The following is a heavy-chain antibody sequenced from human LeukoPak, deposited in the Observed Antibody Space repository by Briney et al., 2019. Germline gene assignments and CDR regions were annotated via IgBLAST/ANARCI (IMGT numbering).Heavy chain of an antibody. J-gene: IGHJ5*02. Sequence: SETLSLTCTVSGGSISSYYWSWIRQPPGKGLKWIGYIYYSGGTNYNPSLKSRVTISVDTSKNQFSLKLSSVTAADTAVYYCARDHPHGGNSGGGWFDPWGQGTLVTVSS. D-gene: IGHD4-23*01. CDR3: ARDHPHGGNSGGGWFDP. V-gene: IGHV4-59*01. CDR1: GGSISSYY. CDR2: IYYSGGT.